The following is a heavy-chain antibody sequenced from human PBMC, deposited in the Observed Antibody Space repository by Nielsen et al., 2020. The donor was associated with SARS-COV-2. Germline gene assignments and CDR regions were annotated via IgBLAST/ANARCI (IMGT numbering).Heavy chain of an antibody. CDR2: ISYDGSNK. CDR1: GFTLSSYT. CDR3: ARFNWNGWAFDI. Sequence: GESLKISCAASGFTLSSYTMHWVRQTPGKGLEWVAVISYDGSNKYYADSVKGRFTISRDNSKNTLYLQMNSLRAEDMAVYYCARFNWNGWAFDIWGQGTMVTVSS. J-gene: IGHJ3*02. V-gene: IGHV3-30*04. D-gene: IGHD1-20*01.